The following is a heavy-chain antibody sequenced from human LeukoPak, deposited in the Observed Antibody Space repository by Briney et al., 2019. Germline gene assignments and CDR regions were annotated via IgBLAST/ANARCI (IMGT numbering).Heavy chain of an antibody. CDR3: ARAHYYYYMDV. CDR2: INSDGSST. J-gene: IGHJ6*03. CDR1: GFTFGSYW. Sequence: PGGSLRLSCAASGFTFGSYWMHWVRQAPGKGLVWVSRINSDGSSTSYADSVKGRFTISRDNAKNTLYLQMNSLRAEDTAVYYCARAHYYYYMDVWGKGTTVTVSS. V-gene: IGHV3-74*01.